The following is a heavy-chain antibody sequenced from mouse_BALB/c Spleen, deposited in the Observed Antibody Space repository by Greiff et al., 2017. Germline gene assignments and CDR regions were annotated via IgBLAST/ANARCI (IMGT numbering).Heavy chain of an antibody. J-gene: IGHJ4*01. CDR3: ARSRATHYYAMDY. CDR2: ISSGSSTI. V-gene: IGHV5-17*02. CDR1: GFTFSSFG. Sequence: EVMLVESGGGLVQPGGSRKLSCAASGFTFSSFGMHWVRQAPEKGLEWVAYISSGSSTIYYADTVKGRFTISRDNPKNTLFLQMTSLRSEDTAMYYCARSRATHYYAMDYWGQGTSVTVSS. D-gene: IGHD3-1*01.